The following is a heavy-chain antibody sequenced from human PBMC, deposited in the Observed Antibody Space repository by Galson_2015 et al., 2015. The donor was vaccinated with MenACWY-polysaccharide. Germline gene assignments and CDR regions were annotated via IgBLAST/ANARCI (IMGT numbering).Heavy chain of an antibody. D-gene: IGHD6-6*01. CDR3: AKEYSSSGYYMDV. CDR2: IISGGST. Sequence: LRLSCAASGFTFSSYAMSWVRQAPGKGLEWVSVIISGGSTNYADSVKGRFTISRDNSKNTLFLQMNSLRAEDTAVYYCAKEYSSSGYYMDVWGKGTTVTVSS. CDR1: GFTFSSYA. J-gene: IGHJ6*03. V-gene: IGHV3-23*01.